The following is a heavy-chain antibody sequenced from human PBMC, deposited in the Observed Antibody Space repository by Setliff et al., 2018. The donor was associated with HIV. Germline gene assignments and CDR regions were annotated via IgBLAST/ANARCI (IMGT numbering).Heavy chain of an antibody. Sequence: LRLSCAASGFTFSDHYMDWVRQAPGKGLEWVGRTRNKVNSYTTEYAASVKGRFTISRDDSKNSLYLQMNSLKTEDTAVYYCARGRLLWSGSYYYYYMDVWGKGTTVTAP. CDR3: ARGRLLWSGSYYYYYMDV. J-gene: IGHJ6*03. D-gene: IGHD3-10*01. CDR1: GFTFSDHY. V-gene: IGHV3-72*01. CDR2: TRNKVNSYTT.